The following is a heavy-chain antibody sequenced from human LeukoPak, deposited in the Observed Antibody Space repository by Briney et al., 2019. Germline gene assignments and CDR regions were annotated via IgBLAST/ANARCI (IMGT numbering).Heavy chain of an antibody. D-gene: IGHD3-22*01. J-gene: IGHJ4*02. CDR1: GYTFTGYY. CDR3: ASGAHYHDSSEGYDY. V-gene: IGHV1-2*02. Sequence: ASVKVSCKASGYTFTGYYMHCVRQAPGQGLEWMGWINPNSGGTNYAQKFQGRVTMTRDTSISTAYMELSRLRSDDTAVYYCASGAHYHDSSEGYDYWGQGTLVTVSS. CDR2: INPNSGGT.